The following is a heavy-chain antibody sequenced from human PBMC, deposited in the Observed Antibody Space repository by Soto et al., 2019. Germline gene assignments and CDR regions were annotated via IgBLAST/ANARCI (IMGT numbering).Heavy chain of an antibody. CDR1: GYTFTSYG. J-gene: IGHJ4*02. Sequence: QVQLVQSGAEVKWPAASVKVSCKASGYTFTSYGIVWVRQAPGQGLEWMGWISPYSGETRYAGKFQARANLTTDTSTKTAYMDLRNLKSAETSVYWCARGPVAGSDFWGQGTLVPVSS. CDR3: ARGPVAGSDF. D-gene: IGHD6-19*01. V-gene: IGHV1-18*04. CDR2: ISPYSGET.